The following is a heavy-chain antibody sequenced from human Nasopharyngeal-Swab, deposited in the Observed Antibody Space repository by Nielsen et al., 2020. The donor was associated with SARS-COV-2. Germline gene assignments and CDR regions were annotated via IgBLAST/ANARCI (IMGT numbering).Heavy chain of an antibody. Sequence: GGSLRLSRVTSGFTFDDYGMHWVRQAPGKGLEWVSLISWDGVNTYYAGSVRGRFTISRDNSRNSLYLQMNSLKTEDTALYYCARGVHYMSYFHTPPSDQWGQGTLVTVSS. V-gene: IGHV3-43*01. CDR1: GFTFDDYG. J-gene: IGHJ4*02. D-gene: IGHD3-10*01. CDR2: ISWDGVNT. CDR3: ARGVHYMSYFHTPPSDQ.